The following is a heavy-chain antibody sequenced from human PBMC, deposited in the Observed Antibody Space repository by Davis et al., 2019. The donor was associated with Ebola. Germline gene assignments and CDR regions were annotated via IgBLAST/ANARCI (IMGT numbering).Heavy chain of an antibody. J-gene: IGHJ5*02. CDR3: ARAVGRGAWFDP. CDR2: INHSGST. D-gene: IGHD3-10*01. CDR1: GFTFSGSA. V-gene: IGHV4-34*01. Sequence: GSLRLSCAASGFTFSGSAMHWIRQPPGKGLEWIGEINHSGSTNYNPSLKSRVTISVDTSKNQFSLKLSSVTAADTAVYYCARAVGRGAWFDPWGQGTLVTVSS.